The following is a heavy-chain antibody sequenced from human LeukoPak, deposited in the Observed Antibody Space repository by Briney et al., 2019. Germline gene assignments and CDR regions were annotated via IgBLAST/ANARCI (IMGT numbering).Heavy chain of an antibody. CDR1: GYSFTSYW. Sequence: KPGESLKISCKGSGYSFTSYWIGWVRQMPGKGLEWMGIIYAGDSDTGYSPSFQVQVTISADKSISTAYLQWSSLKASDTALYYCARLTPDVVVVAATLPNWFDPWGQGTLVTVSS. V-gene: IGHV5-51*01. CDR3: ARLTPDVVVVAATLPNWFDP. J-gene: IGHJ5*02. CDR2: IYAGDSDT. D-gene: IGHD2-15*01.